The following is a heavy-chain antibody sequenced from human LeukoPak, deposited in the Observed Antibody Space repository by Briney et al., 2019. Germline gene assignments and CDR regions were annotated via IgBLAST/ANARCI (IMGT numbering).Heavy chain of an antibody. J-gene: IGHJ4*02. D-gene: IGHD6-19*01. Sequence: GGSLRLSCAASGFSFSSYAMSWVRQAPGKGLEWVSGISGSGGSTYYADSVKVRLTISRDNSQNTLYLQMNTLRAADTAVYYCAKALAGGFSDYWGQGTLVTVSS. V-gene: IGHV3-23*01. CDR1: GFSFSSYA. CDR2: ISGSGGST. CDR3: AKALAGGFSDY.